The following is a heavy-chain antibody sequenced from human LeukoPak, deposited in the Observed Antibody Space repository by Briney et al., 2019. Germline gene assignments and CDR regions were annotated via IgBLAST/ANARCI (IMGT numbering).Heavy chain of an antibody. D-gene: IGHD2-8*01. Sequence: SETLSLTCTVSGGSISSSSYYWGWIRQPPGKGLEWIGRIYYSGSTYYNPSLKSRVTISVDTSKNQFSLKLRSVTAADTAVYYCARRLTEYCTKGVCYWFDYWGRGTLVTVS. V-gene: IGHV4-39*01. CDR3: ARRLTEYCTKGVCYWFDY. J-gene: IGHJ4*02. CDR1: GGSISSSSYY. CDR2: IYYSGST.